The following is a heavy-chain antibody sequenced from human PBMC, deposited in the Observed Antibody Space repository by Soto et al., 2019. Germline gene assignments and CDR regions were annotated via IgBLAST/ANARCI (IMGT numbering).Heavy chain of an antibody. CDR3: ARVPGLELLDH. D-gene: IGHD1-7*01. CDR2: INPISGGT. V-gene: IGHV1-2*02. Sequence: QVQLVQSGAEVKKPGASVKVSCKASGYTFTGYYLHWVRQAPGHGLEWVAWINPISGGTKYAQKFPGRVTLTSDTSISTAYMELSRLRSDDTAVYYCARVPGLELLDHWGQGTLVSVSS. CDR1: GYTFTGYY. J-gene: IGHJ4*02.